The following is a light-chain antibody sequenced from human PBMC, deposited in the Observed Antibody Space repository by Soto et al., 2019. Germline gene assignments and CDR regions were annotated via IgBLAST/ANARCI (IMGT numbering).Light chain of an antibody. J-gene: IGKJ2*01. V-gene: IGKV1-39*01. CDR1: QSISSY. CDR2: AAS. CDR3: QQSYNTPYT. Sequence: DIQMTQSPSSLSASVGDRVTITCRASQSISSYLNWYQQKPGEAPKLLIYAASILQSGIPSRFSGSGSETDLPLTISSLQPEDFATYYCQQSYNTPYTFGQGTKLEIK.